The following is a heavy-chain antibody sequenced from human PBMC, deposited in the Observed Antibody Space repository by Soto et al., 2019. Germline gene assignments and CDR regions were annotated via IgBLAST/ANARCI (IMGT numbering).Heavy chain of an antibody. CDR3: TTVYYDFWSGAYGMDV. J-gene: IGHJ6*02. Sequence: EVQLVESGGGLVKPGGSLRLSCAASGFNFSNAWMNWVRQAPGKGLEWVGRIKSKTDGGTTDYAAPVKGRFTISRDDSKNTLYLQMNSLKTEDTAVYYCTTVYYDFWSGAYGMDVWGQGTTVTVSS. D-gene: IGHD3-3*01. CDR1: GFNFSNAW. V-gene: IGHV3-15*07. CDR2: IKSKTDGGTT.